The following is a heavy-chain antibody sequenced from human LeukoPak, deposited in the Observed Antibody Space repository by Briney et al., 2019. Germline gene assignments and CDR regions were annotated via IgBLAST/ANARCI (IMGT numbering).Heavy chain of an antibody. V-gene: IGHV4-61*02. CDR3: ARGGNYFDY. CDR1: GGCIGSGSYY. CDR2: IYASGST. Sequence: SQTLSLTCTVSGGCIGSGSYYWSWIRQPAGKGLEWIGRIYASGSTNYNPSLKSRVTISVDTSKNQFSLKLSSVTAADTAVYYCARGGNYFDYWGQGTLVTVSS. J-gene: IGHJ4*02.